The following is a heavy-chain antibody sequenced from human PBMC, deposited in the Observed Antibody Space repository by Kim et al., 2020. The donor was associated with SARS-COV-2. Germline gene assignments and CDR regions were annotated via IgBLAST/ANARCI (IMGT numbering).Heavy chain of an antibody. D-gene: IGHD2-2*01. Sequence: ASVKVSCKASGYTLTDYGLSWVRQAPGQGLVWLGWISAYNGATSYAQDIQGRVTMTTDTPTNTGYMELRSLRSDDTAMYFCVRGGPYSSSTISYSLDHWGQGTLVTVSS. CDR1: GYTLTDYG. V-gene: IGHV1-18*04. CDR2: ISAYNGAT. J-gene: IGHJ4*02. CDR3: VRGGPYSSSTISYSLDH.